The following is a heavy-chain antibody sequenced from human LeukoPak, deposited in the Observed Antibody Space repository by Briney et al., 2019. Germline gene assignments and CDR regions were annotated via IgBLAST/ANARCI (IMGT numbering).Heavy chain of an antibody. CDR2: IKHDGSEK. CDR3: ARTGSSSSSGPPGY. J-gene: IGHJ4*02. D-gene: IGHD6-6*01. V-gene: IGHV3-7*01. Sequence: GGSLRLSCAASGFTFSSYWMSWVRQAPGKGLEWVANIKHDGSEKYYVDSVKGRFTISRDNAKNSLYLQMNSLRAEDTAVYYCARTGSSSSSGPPGYWGQGTLVTVSS. CDR1: GFTFSSYW.